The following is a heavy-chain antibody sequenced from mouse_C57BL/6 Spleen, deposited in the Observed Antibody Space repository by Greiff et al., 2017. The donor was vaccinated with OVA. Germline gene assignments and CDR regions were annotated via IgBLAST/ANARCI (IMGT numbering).Heavy chain of an antibody. V-gene: IGHV1-81*01. Sequence: QVQLQQSGAELARPGASVKLSCKASGYTFTSYGISWVKQRTGQGLEWIGEIYPRSGNTYYNEKFKGKATLTADKSSSTAYMELSSLTSEDSAVYCCARGDGSSYYAMDYWGQGTSVTVSS. CDR1: GYTFTSYG. J-gene: IGHJ4*01. D-gene: IGHD1-1*01. CDR3: ARGDGSSYYAMDY. CDR2: IYPRSGNT.